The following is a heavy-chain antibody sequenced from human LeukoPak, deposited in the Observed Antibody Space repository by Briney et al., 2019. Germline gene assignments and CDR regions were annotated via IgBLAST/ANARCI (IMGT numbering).Heavy chain of an antibody. J-gene: IGHJ3*02. CDR3: ARDVEMATMAAFDI. Sequence: TSETLSLTRTVSGGSISSYYWSWIRQPPGKGLEWIGRIYTSGSTNYNPSLKSRVTMSVDTSKNQFSLKLSSVTAADTAVYYCARDVEMATMAAFDIWGQGTMVTVSS. CDR2: IYTSGST. D-gene: IGHD5-24*01. CDR1: GGSISSYY. V-gene: IGHV4-4*07.